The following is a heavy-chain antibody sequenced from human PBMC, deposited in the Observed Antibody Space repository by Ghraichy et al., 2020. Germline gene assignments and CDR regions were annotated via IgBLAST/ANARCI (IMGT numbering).Heavy chain of an antibody. J-gene: IGHJ4*02. Sequence: SETLSLTCAVYGGSFSGYYWSWIRQPPGKGLEWIGEINHSGSTNYNPSLKSRVTISVDTSKNQFSLKLSSVTAADTAVYYCARGPTAGPVWSGYFRPYYFDYWGQGTLVTVSS. CDR1: GGSFSGYY. D-gene: IGHD3-3*01. CDR2: INHSGST. CDR3: ARGPTAGPVWSGYFRPYYFDY. V-gene: IGHV4-34*01.